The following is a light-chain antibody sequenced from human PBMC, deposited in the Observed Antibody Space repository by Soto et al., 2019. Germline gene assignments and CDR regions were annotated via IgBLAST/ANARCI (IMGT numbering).Light chain of an antibody. Sequence: QSALTQPASVSGSPGQSITISCTGTTSDVGNYDWVSWYQQYPGKAPKVIIYDVSHRPSGVSSRFSGSKSGNTASLTISGLQAEDEADYYCRSYTGTSAPYVLGTGTKLTVL. J-gene: IGLJ1*01. CDR3: RSYTGTSAPYV. V-gene: IGLV2-14*03. CDR2: DVS. CDR1: TSDVGNYDW.